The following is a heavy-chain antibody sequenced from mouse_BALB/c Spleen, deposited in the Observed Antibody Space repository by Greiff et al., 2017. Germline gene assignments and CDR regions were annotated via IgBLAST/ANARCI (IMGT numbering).Heavy chain of an antibody. CDR2: INPSNGGT. CDR1: GYTFTSYY. V-gene: IGHV1S81*02. Sequence: QVQLQQPGAELVKPGASVKLSCKASGYTFTSYYMYWVKQRPGQGLEWIGGINPSNGGTNFNEKFKSKATLTVDKSSSTAYMQLSSLTSEDSAVYYCTRRAVVAKGGFAYWGQGTLVTVSA. CDR3: TRRAVVAKGGFAY. J-gene: IGHJ3*01. D-gene: IGHD1-1*01.